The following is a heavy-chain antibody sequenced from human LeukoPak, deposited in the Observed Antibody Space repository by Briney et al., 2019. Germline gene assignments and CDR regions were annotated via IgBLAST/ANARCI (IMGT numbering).Heavy chain of an antibody. Sequence: SGGSLRLSCAASGFTFDDYAMHWVRQAPGKGLEWVSGISWNNGSRGYADSVKGRFTVSRANARNSLYLQMNSLRAEDTALYYCAREVWVAAAFDIWGQGTMVTVSS. CDR1: GFTFDDYA. CDR3: AREVWVAAAFDI. J-gene: IGHJ3*02. V-gene: IGHV3-9*01. CDR2: ISWNNGSR. D-gene: IGHD2-15*01.